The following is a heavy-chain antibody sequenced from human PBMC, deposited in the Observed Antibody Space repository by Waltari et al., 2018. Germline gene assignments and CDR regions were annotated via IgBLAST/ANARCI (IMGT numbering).Heavy chain of an antibody. V-gene: IGHV5-51*01. J-gene: IGHJ3*02. CDR3: ARALLLWFGELPWDAFDI. D-gene: IGHD3-10*01. CDR1: GYSFTSYW. CDR2: IYPGDSDT. Sequence: EVQLVQSGAEVKKPGESLKISCKGSGYSFTSYWIGWVRQMPGKGLEWMGIIYPGDSDTRYSPSFQVQVTIAADKSISTAYLQWSSLKASDTAMYYCARALLLWFGELPWDAFDIWGQGTMVTVSS.